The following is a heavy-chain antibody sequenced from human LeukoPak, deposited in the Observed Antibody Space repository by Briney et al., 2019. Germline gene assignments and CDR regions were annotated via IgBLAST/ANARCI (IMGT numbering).Heavy chain of an antibody. J-gene: IGHJ6*03. Sequence: GESLKISCKGSGYSFTSYWIGWVRQVPGKGLEWMGIIYPGDSDTRYSPSFQGQVTISADKSISTAYLQWSSLKASGTAMYYCARHRGSSGFYYYYYYMDVWGKGTTVTVSS. CDR2: IYPGDSDT. D-gene: IGHD6-19*01. CDR3: ARHRGSSGFYYYYYYMDV. CDR1: GYSFTSYW. V-gene: IGHV5-51*01.